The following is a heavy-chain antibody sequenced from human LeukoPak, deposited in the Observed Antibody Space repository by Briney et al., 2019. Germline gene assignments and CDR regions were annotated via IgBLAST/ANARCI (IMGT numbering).Heavy chain of an antibody. D-gene: IGHD6-19*01. V-gene: IGHV3-23*01. CDR3: AKGAYSSGWADY. CDR2: ISGSGGST. Sequence: TGGSLRLSCAASGFTFSFYSVNWVRQAPGKGLEWVSAISGSGGSTYYADSVKGRFTISRDNSKNTLYLQMNSLRAEDTAVYYCAKGAYSSGWADYWGQGTLVTVSS. J-gene: IGHJ4*02. CDR1: GFTFSFYS.